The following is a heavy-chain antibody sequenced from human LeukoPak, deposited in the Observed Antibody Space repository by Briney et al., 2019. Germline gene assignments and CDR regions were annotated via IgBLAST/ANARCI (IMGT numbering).Heavy chain of an antibody. CDR1: GFTFSSYG. D-gene: IGHD1-26*01. V-gene: IGHV3-30*02. Sequence: PGGSMRLSCAASGFTFSSYGMHWVRQAPGKVLEWVAFIRYDGSNKYYADSVKGRFTFSRDNSKNTLYLQMNSLRAEDTAVYYCAKPRSLNIVGGAVDYWGQGTLVTVSS. CDR3: AKPRSLNIVGGAVDY. CDR2: IRYDGSNK. J-gene: IGHJ4*02.